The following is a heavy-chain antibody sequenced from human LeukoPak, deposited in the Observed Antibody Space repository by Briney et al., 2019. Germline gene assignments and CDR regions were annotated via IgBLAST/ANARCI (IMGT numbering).Heavy chain of an antibody. J-gene: IGHJ4*02. CDR2: ISGGGTT. D-gene: IGHD3-10*01. CDR1: GFSVSSNY. Sequence: GGSLRLSCAASGFSVSSNYMSWVRQAPGKGLEWVSVISGGGTTYYADFVKGRFTISRDNSKNTLYLQMNSLRAEDTAVYYCASILLWYVYDYWGQGTLVTVSS. CDR3: ASILLWYVYDY. V-gene: IGHV3-66*01.